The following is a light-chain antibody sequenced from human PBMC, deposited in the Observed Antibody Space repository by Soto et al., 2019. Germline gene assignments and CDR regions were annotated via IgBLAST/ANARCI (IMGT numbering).Light chain of an antibody. CDR2: GAS. J-gene: IGKJ4*02. V-gene: IGKV3-20*01. CDR3: QQYGSSPPFT. Sequence: EIVWTQSAGTRSLSRGERCTGCGMARPRVSSSYLAWYQQKPGQAPTLLIYGASSRATGIPDRFGGSGSGTDFTLTISRLEPDDFAVYYCQQYGSSPPFTVGRGTQVDIK. CDR1: PRVSSSY.